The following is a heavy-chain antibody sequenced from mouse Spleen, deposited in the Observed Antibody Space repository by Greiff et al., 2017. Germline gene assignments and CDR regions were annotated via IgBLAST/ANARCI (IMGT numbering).Heavy chain of an antibody. Sequence: QVQLQQPGAELVMPGASVKLSCKASGYTFTSYWMHWVKQRPGQGLEWIGEIDPSDSYTNYNQKFKGKATLTVDKSSSTAYMQLSSLTSEDSAVYYCASRRYYDGSHVGSHYFDYWGQGTTLTVSS. CDR2: IDPSDSYT. CDR1: GYTFTSYW. CDR3: ASRRYYDGSHVGSHYFDY. V-gene: IGHV1-69*01. J-gene: IGHJ2*01. D-gene: IGHD1-1*01.